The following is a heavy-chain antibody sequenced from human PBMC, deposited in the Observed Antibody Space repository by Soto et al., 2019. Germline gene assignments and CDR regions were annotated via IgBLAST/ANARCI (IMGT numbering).Heavy chain of an antibody. D-gene: IGHD3-3*01. V-gene: IGHV1-69*13. J-gene: IGHJ6*02. CDR3: ARDRITIFGVVITQYYYYGMDV. Sequence: SVKVSCKASGGTFSSYAISWVRQAPGQGLEWMGGIIPIFGTANYAQKFQGRVTITADESTSTAYMELSSLRSEDTAVYYCARDRITIFGVVITQYYYYGMDVWGQGTTVTVSS. CDR1: GGTFSSYA. CDR2: IIPIFGTA.